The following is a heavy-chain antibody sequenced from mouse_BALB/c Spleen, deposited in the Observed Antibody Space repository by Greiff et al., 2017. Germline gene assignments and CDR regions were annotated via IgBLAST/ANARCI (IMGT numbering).Heavy chain of an antibody. V-gene: IGHV5-17*02. D-gene: IGHD3-3*01. CDR2: ISSGSSTI. J-gene: IGHJ3*01. CDR3: ARSDRDGAWFAY. CDR1: GFTFSSFG. Sequence: EVKVVESGGGLVQPGGSRKLSCAASGFTFSSFGMHWVRQAPEKGLEWVAYISSGSSTIYYADTVKGRFTISRDNPKNTLFLQMTSLRSEDTAMYDCARSDRDGAWFAYWGQGTLVTVSA.